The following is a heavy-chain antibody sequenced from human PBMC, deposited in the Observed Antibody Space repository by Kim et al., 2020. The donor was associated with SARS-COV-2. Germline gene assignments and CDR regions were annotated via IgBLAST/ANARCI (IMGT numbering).Heavy chain of an antibody. Sequence: SETLSLTCTVSGGSISSSSYYWGWIRQPPGKGLEWIGSIYYSGSTYYNPSLKSRVTISVDTSKNQFSLKLSSVTAADTAVYYCASHIAVAGTFVDYWGQGTLVTVSS. CDR1: GGSISSSSYY. V-gene: IGHV4-39*01. CDR2: IYYSGST. CDR3: ASHIAVAGTFVDY. J-gene: IGHJ4*02. D-gene: IGHD6-19*01.